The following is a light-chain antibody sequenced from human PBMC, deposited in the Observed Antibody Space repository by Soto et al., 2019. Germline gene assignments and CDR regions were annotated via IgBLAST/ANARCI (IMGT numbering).Light chain of an antibody. Sequence: QSVLTQPPSVSGAPGQGVTISCTGGSSNIGAGYDVHWYQHLPGTSPKLLIYGNHNRPSGVPDRFSGSKSGTSASLAITDLQAEDEADYYRQSYDSSLSGSWVFGGGTKLTVL. V-gene: IGLV1-40*01. CDR3: QSYDSSLSGSWV. CDR2: GNH. CDR1: SSNIGAGYD. J-gene: IGLJ3*02.